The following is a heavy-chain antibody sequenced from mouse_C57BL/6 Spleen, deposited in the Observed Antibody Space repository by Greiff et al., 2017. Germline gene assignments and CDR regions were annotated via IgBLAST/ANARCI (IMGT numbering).Heavy chain of an antibody. Sequence: DVQLVESGGGLVQPGGSLKLSCAASGFTFSDYYMYWVRQTPEKRLEWVAYISNGGGSTYYPDTVKGRLTISRDNAQNTLYLQMSRLKSEDTAMYYCARLDGYFAMDYWGQGTSVTVSS. CDR2: ISNGGGST. V-gene: IGHV5-12*01. CDR3: ARLDGYFAMDY. CDR1: GFTFSDYY. J-gene: IGHJ4*01. D-gene: IGHD2-3*01.